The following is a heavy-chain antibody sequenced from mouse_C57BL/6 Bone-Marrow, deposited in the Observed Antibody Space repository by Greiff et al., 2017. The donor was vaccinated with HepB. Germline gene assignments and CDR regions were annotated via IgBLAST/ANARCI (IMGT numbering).Heavy chain of an antibody. V-gene: IGHV1-4*01. J-gene: IGHJ4*01. Sequence: QVQLKESGAELARPGASVKMSCKASGYTFTSYTMHWVKQRPGQGLEWIGYINPSSGYTKYNQKFKDKATLTADKSSSTAYMQLSSLTSEDSAVYYCASNYGAMDYWGQGTSVTVSS. D-gene: IGHD1-1*01. CDR1: GYTFTSYT. CDR2: INPSSGYT. CDR3: ASNYGAMDY.